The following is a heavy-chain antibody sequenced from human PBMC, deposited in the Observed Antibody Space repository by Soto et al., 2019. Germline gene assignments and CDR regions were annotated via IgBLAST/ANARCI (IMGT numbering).Heavy chain of an antibody. CDR1: GYTFTDYH. D-gene: IGHD1-26*01. Sequence: QVHLVQSGAEVKRPGDSVKVSCKASGYTFTDYHIHWVRLAPGQGLEWMGRITPKSGEIYYSPKFQGRVTLTRDTSISTAYMELTPLRLDDTAVYYFARAPIWGPTGDFDYWGQGTLATVSS. CDR3: ARAPIWGPTGDFDY. J-gene: IGHJ4*02. CDR2: ITPKSGEI. V-gene: IGHV1-2*02.